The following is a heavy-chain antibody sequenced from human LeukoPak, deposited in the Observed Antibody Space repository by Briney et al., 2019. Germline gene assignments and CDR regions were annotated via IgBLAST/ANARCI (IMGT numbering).Heavy chain of an antibody. CDR1: GFTVSSNY. CDR2: IYSGGST. D-gene: IGHD4-17*01. V-gene: IGHV3-66*01. J-gene: IGHJ4*02. Sequence: GGSLRLSCAASGFTVSSNYLSWVRQAPGKGLEWVSVIYSGGSTYYTASVKGRFTISRDNFKNTVHLQMNSLRAEDTAVYYCARVMSDYGDYVSFDYWGQGTLVTVSS. CDR3: ARVMSDYGDYVSFDY.